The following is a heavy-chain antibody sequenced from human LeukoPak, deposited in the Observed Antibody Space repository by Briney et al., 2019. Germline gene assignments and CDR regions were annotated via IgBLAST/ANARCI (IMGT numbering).Heavy chain of an antibody. Sequence: GGSLRLSCAASGFTFSSYGMHWVRQAPGKGLEWVAFIRYDGSNKYYADSVKGRFTISRDNSKNTLYLQMNSLRAEDTAVYYCATQKGSSSWYSNYYFDYWGQGTLVTVS. CDR2: IRYDGSNK. CDR3: ATQKGSSSWYSNYYFDY. J-gene: IGHJ4*02. CDR1: GFTFSSYG. V-gene: IGHV3-30*02. D-gene: IGHD6-13*01.